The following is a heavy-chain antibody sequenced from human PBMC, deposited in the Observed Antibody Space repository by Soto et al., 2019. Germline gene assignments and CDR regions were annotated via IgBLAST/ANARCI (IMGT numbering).Heavy chain of an antibody. CDR2: ISYDGSNK. CDR3: ARADAFDI. V-gene: IGHV3-30-3*01. J-gene: IGHJ3*02. CDR1: GFTFSSYA. Sequence: GGSLRLSCAASGFTFSSYAMHWVRQAPGKGLEWVAVISYDGSNKYYADSVKGRFTISRDNSKNTLYLQMNSLRAEDMAVYYCARADAFDIWGQGTMVTVSS.